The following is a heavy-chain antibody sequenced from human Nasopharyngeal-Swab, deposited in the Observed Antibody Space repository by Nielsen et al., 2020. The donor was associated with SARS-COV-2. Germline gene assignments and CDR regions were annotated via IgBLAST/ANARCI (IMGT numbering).Heavy chain of an antibody. Sequence: GESLKISCAASGFTFTSYAMNWVRQAPGKGLEWVSGISGSGDNTYYADSIKGRFTISRDSSKNTLYLQMKSLRAEDSAVYYCAKNSGRDGGYWGQGTLVTVSS. J-gene: IGHJ4*02. CDR3: AKNSGRDGGY. V-gene: IGHV3-23*01. D-gene: IGHD1-1*01. CDR2: ISGSGDNT. CDR1: GFTFTSYA.